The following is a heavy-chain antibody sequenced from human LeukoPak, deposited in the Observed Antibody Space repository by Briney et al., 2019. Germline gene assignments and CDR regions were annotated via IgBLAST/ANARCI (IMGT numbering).Heavy chain of an antibody. Sequence: SETLSLTCTVSGGSISSFFWNWIRQPPGKGLEWIGYIHYTGSTKDNPSLKSRVTTSVDTSKNQFSLKLSSVTAADTAVYYCARSRGGYGDYGSWFDPWGQGILVTVSS. D-gene: IGHD4-17*01. CDR3: ARSRGGYGDYGSWFDP. CDR2: IHYTGST. J-gene: IGHJ5*02. V-gene: IGHV4-59*01. CDR1: GGSISSFF.